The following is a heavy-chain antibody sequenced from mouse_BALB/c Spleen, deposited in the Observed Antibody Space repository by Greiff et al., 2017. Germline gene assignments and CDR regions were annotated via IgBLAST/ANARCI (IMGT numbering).Heavy chain of an antibody. J-gene: IGHJ3*01. CDR2: IWSGGST. CDR3: ARKGGYGSSYEAWFAY. Sequence: QVHVKQSGPGLVQPSQSLSITCTVSGFSLTSYGVHWVRQSPGKGLEWLGVIWSGGSTDYNAAFISRLSISKDNSKSQVFFKMNSLQANDTAIYYCARKGGYGSSYEAWFAYWGQGTLVTVSA. CDR1: GFSLTSYG. V-gene: IGHV2-2*02. D-gene: IGHD1-1*01.